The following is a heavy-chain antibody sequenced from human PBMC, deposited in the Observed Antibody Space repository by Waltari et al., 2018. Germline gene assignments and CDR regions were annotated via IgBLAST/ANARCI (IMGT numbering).Heavy chain of an antibody. D-gene: IGHD3-22*01. V-gene: IGHV1-69*10. J-gene: IGHJ5*02. CDR3: ARDYYDSSGPSLLRFDP. CDR2: IIPILGIA. Sequence: QVQLVQSGAEVKKPGSSVKVSCKASGGTFSSYAISWVRQAPGQGLEWMGGIIPILGIANYAQKFQGRVTITADKSTSTAYMELSSLRSEDTAVYYCARDYYDSSGPSLLRFDPWGQGTLVTVSS. CDR1: GGTFSSYA.